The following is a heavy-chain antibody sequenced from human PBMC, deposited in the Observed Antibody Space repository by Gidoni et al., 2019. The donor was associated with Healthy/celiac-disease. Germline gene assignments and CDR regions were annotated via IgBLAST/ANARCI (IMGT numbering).Heavy chain of an antibody. CDR2: IWYDGSNK. D-gene: IGHD2-21*01. J-gene: IGHJ6*02. CDR1: GFTFSSYG. Sequence: QVQLVESGGGVVQPGRSLRLSCAASGFTFSSYGMHWVRQAPGKGLEWVAVIWYDGSNKYYADSVKGRFTISRDNSKNTLYLQMNSLRAEDTAVYYCARGGDGYSYYYYGMDVWGQGTTVTVSS. V-gene: IGHV3-33*01. CDR3: ARGGDGYSYYYYGMDV.